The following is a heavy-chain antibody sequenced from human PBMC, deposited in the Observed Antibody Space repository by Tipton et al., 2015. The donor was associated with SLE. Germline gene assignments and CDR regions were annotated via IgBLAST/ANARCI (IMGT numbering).Heavy chain of an antibody. CDR3: ARADGEQWVSY. CDR2: IYTRGST. Sequence: GLVKPSETLSLTCTVSGGSISSGSYYWSWIRQPAGKGLEWIGQIYTRGSTNYNLSLKSRVTISKDTSKNQFSLKLTSVTAADTAVYYCARADGEQWVSYWGQGTLVTVSS. D-gene: IGHD6-19*01. V-gene: IGHV4-61*02. J-gene: IGHJ4*02. CDR1: GGSISSGSYY.